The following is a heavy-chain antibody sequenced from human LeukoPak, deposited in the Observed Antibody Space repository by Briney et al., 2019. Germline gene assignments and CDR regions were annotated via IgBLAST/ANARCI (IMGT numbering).Heavy chain of an antibody. CDR2: IKQDGSEM. Sequence: GGSLRLSCAASGFTFSNYWMTWVRQAPGKGLEWVANIKQDGSEMYYVDSVKGRFTISRDNAKNSLYLQMNSLRAEDTAVYYCVRSPFSNGYWGQGTLVTVSS. CDR3: VRSPFSNGY. V-gene: IGHV3-7*03. D-gene: IGHD4-11*01. CDR1: GFTFSNYW. J-gene: IGHJ4*02.